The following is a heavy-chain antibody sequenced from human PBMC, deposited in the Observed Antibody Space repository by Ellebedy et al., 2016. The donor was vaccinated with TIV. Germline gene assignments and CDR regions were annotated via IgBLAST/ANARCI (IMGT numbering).Heavy chain of an antibody. CDR1: AFTFTRHG. J-gene: IGHJ4*02. Sequence: GESLKISCVASAFTFTRHGMHWVRQAPGKGLEWVALVSFDGSIKYYADFLKGRFTISRDNSKNTLYLQMNSLRTEDTAVYYCAKQVHDYLWGSYRYLDYWGQGTLVTVSS. CDR3: AKQVHDYLWGSYRYLDY. D-gene: IGHD3-16*02. CDR2: VSFDGSIK. V-gene: IGHV3-30*18.